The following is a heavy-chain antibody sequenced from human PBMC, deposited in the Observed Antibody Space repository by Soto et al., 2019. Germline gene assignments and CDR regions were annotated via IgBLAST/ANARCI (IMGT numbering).Heavy chain of an antibody. D-gene: IGHD3-10*01. CDR2: IYYSGST. CDR3: GRGGSGNNRLDP. V-gene: IGHV4-59*01. J-gene: IGHJ5*02. CDR1: GGSISSYY. Sequence: SETLSLTCTVSGGSISSYYWSWIRQPPGKGLEWIGYIYYSGSTNYNPSLKSRVTISVDTSKNQFSLKLSPVTAADTAVYYCGRGGSGNNRLDPWGKGTQVTVS.